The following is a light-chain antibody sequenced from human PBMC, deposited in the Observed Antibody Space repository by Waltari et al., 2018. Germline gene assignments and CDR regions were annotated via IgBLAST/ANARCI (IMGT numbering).Light chain of an antibody. J-gene: IGLJ3*02. V-gene: IGLV1-40*01. CDR3: QSFDSNVRGGVV. Sequence: QSILTQPTSVSGAPGQRVTISCPGSSPNIGAGQDVHWYQAFPGTAPKLLIYGNNNRPSGVPDRFSGSKSGSSASLAINGLQAEDEADYYCQSFDSNVRGGVVFGGGTKVTVL. CDR2: GNN. CDR1: SPNIGAGQD.